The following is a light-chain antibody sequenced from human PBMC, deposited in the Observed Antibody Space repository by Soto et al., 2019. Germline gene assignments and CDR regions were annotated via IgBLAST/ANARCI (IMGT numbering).Light chain of an antibody. CDR2: AVS. V-gene: IGKV3-20*01. CDR3: QQYGSSPPT. Sequence: ESLLTQSPDTLSLSPGDRVTLSCRASQSVGSDYLAWYQQKPGQAPRLLIYAVSTRAAGIPDRFSGSGSGTDFTLTINRLEPEDFALYYCQQYGSSPPTFGQGTKVDIK. J-gene: IGKJ1*01. CDR1: QSVGSDY.